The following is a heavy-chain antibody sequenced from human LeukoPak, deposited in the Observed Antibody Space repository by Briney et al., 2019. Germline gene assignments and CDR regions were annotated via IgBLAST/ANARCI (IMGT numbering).Heavy chain of an antibody. V-gene: IGHV5-51*01. CDR2: IDPGDSDT. CDR3: AKTHRDGYYLLDY. CDR1: GYSFTSYW. Sequence: GESLKISCKGSGYSFTSYWIGWVRQMPGKGLEWMGIIDPGDSDTRYSPSFQGQVTTSADKSISTAYLQWSSLKASDTAMYYCAKTHRDGYYLLDYWGQGTLVTVSS. D-gene: IGHD5-24*01. J-gene: IGHJ4*02.